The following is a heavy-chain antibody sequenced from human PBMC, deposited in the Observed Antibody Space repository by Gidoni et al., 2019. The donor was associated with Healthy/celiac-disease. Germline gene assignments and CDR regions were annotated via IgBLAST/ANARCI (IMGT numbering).Heavy chain of an antibody. J-gene: IGHJ3*02. V-gene: IGHV3-23*01. CDR2: ICGSGGST. D-gene: IGHD3-22*01. CDR3: AKDRTRITMIVVVITTGSGAFDI. Sequence: EVQLLESGGGLVQPGGSLRRSCAASGFTFSSYAMSWVRQAPGKGLEWVSSICGSGGSTYYADSVKGRFTISRDNSKNTLYLQMNSLRAEDTAVYYCAKDRTRITMIVVVITTGSGAFDIWGQGTMVTVSS. CDR1: GFTFSSYA.